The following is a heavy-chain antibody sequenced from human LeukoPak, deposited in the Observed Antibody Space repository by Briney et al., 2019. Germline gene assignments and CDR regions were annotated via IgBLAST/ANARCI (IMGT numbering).Heavy chain of an antibody. CDR3: ARETDYPIFDY. Sequence: WASVKVSCKASGGTFSSYAISWVRQAPGRGREWMGRIIPILGIANYAQKFQGRVTITADKSTSTAYMELSSLRSEDTAVYYCARETDYPIFDYWGQGTLVTVSS. D-gene: IGHD4-11*01. CDR2: IIPILGIA. J-gene: IGHJ4*02. V-gene: IGHV1-69*04. CDR1: GGTFSSYA.